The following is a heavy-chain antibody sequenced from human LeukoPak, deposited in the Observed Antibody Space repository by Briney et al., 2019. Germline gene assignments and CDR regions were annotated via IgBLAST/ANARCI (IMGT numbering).Heavy chain of an antibody. Sequence: GGSLRLSCAASGFTFYNYAMSWVRQAPGKGLEWVSTISDSGGSTYYADSVKGRFTISRDNSKNTLYLQMNSLRAEDTAVYYCAKGTLYYGSGSYPRYWGQGTLVTVSS. CDR2: ISDSGGST. J-gene: IGHJ4*02. D-gene: IGHD3-10*01. CDR1: GFTFYNYA. CDR3: AKGTLYYGSGSYPRY. V-gene: IGHV3-23*01.